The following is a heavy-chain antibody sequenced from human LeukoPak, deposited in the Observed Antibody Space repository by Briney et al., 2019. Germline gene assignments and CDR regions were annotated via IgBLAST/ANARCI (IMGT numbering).Heavy chain of an antibody. Sequence: ASVKVSCKASGYTFTSYGISWVRQAPGQGLEWMGWISAYNGNTNYAQKLQGRVTMTTDTSTSTAYMELRSLRSDDTAVYYCARGRVVPAVHYYYYMDVWGKRTTVTISS. V-gene: IGHV1-18*01. D-gene: IGHD2-2*01. J-gene: IGHJ6*03. CDR2: ISAYNGNT. CDR1: GYTFTSYG. CDR3: ARGRVVPAVHYYYYMDV.